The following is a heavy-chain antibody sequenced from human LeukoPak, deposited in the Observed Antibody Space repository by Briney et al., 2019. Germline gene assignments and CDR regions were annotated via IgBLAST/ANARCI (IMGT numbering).Heavy chain of an antibody. V-gene: IGHV1-2*02. CDR3: ARTRNIVLMVYAISSLDY. Sequence: GASVKVSCKASGYTFTGYYMHWVRQAPGQGLEWMGWINPNSGGTNYAQKFQGRVTMTRDTSISTAYMELSRLRSDDTAVYYCARTRNIVLMVYAISSLDYWGQGTLVTVSS. CDR2: INPNSGGT. D-gene: IGHD2-8*01. J-gene: IGHJ4*02. CDR1: GYTFTGYY.